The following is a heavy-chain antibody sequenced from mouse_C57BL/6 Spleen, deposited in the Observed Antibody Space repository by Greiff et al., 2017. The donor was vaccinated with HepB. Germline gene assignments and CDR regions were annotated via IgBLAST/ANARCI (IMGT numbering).Heavy chain of an antibody. CDR2: IYPGDGDT. J-gene: IGHJ4*01. V-gene: IGHV1-82*01. D-gene: IGHD2-12*01. CDR3: ARQLGLRRGYAMDY. Sequence: VKLMESGPELVKPGASVKISCKASGYAFSSSWMNWVKQRPGKGLEWIGRIYPGDGDTNYNGKFKGKATLTADKSSSTAYMQLSSLTSEDSAVYFCARQLGLRRGYAMDYWGQGTSVTVSS. CDR1: GYAFSSSW.